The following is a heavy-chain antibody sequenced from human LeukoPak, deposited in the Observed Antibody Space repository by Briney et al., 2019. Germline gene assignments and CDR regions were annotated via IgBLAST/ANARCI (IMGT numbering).Heavy chain of an antibody. J-gene: IGHJ4*02. Sequence: GGSLRLSCAASGFTFSSYGMHWVRQAPGKGLEWVAVISYDGSNKYYADSVKGRFTISRDNSKNTLYLQMNSLRAEDTAVYYCAKLSTTMIVVAYFDYWGQGTLVTVSS. CDR1: GFTFSSYG. CDR2: ISYDGSNK. CDR3: AKLSTTMIVVAYFDY. V-gene: IGHV3-30*18. D-gene: IGHD3-22*01.